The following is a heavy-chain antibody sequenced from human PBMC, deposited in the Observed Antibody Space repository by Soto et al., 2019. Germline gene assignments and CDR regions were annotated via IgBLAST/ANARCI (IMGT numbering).Heavy chain of an antibody. D-gene: IGHD3-10*01. CDR3: AKILWFGEFVVDRYYYMDV. Sequence: GGSLRLSCAASGFTFSSYGMHWVRQAPGKGLEWVAVISYDGSNKYYADSVKGRFTISRDNSKNTLYLQMNSLRAEDTAVYYCAKILWFGEFVVDRYYYMDVWGKGTTVTVSS. V-gene: IGHV3-30*18. CDR2: ISYDGSNK. J-gene: IGHJ6*03. CDR1: GFTFSSYG.